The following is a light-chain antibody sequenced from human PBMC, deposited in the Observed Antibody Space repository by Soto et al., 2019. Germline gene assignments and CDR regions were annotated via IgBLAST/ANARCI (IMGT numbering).Light chain of an antibody. Sequence: EIVLTQSPGTLSLSPGERATHSCRASQSVSNNYLAWYQQKPCQAPRLLIYGASNRATGIPDRFSGSGSGTDFTLTISRLEPEDFAVYYCQQYGSSGTFGQGTKVDIK. CDR3: QQYGSSGT. CDR1: QSVSNNY. V-gene: IGKV3-20*01. CDR2: GAS. J-gene: IGKJ1*01.